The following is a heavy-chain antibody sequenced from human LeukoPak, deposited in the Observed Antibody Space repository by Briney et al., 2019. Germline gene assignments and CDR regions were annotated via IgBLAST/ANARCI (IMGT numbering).Heavy chain of an antibody. D-gene: IGHD1-7*01. CDR2: IYTSGTT. Sequence: PGGSLRLXCAVSGFTGSDNYMTWVRQAPGKGLEWVSIIYTSGTTYYSDSVKGRFTISRDNSKNTLYLQMNSLRAEDTAVYYCARSGRTSFYSYMDVWGKGTTVTVSS. CDR3: ARSGRTSFYSYMDV. V-gene: IGHV3-66*02. J-gene: IGHJ6*03. CDR1: GFTGSDNY.